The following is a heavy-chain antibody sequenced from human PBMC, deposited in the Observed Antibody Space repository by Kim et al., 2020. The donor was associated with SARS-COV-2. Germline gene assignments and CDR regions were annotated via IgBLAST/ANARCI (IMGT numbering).Heavy chain of an antibody. Sequence: ASVKVSCKASGYTFTSYGISWVRQAPGQGLEWMGWISAYNGNTNYAQKLQGRVTMTTDTSTSTAYMELRSLRSDDTAVYYCARARGDDYVWGSYGIGGDFDYWGQGTLVTVSS. J-gene: IGHJ4*02. CDR2: ISAYNGNT. CDR3: ARARGDDYVWGSYGIGGDFDY. D-gene: IGHD3-16*01. CDR1: GYTFTSYG. V-gene: IGHV1-18*04.